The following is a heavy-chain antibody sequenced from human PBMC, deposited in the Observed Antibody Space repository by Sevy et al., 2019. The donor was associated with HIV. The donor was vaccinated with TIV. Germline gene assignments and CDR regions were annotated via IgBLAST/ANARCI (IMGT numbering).Heavy chain of an antibody. J-gene: IGHJ4*02. V-gene: IGHV3-23*01. CDR2: ITSGGAT. Sequence: GGSLRLSCAASGLTFTTNAMSWVRQAPGKGLEWVAGITSGGATYYADSVKGRFTVSRDNSKNTLYLQLNSLRADDTAVFCCAGGDTPMITDLDYWGPGTLVTVSS. CDR1: GLTFTTNA. CDR3: AGGDTPMITDLDY. D-gene: IGHD3-16*01.